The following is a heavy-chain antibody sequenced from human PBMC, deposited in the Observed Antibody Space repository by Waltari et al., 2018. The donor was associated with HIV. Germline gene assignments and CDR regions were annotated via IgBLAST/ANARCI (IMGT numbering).Heavy chain of an antibody. CDR2: IYPGDSET. CDR3: ARQSSPDY. V-gene: IGHV5-51*07. Sequence: EVQLLQSVAEVQTPGESLMISCYGPGYSIASYWIGWGHQMPGKGLEWMGIIYPGDSETRYSPSFQGQVTISADKSISTAYLQWSSLKASDTAMYYCARQSSPDYWGQGTLVTVSS. J-gene: IGHJ4*02. CDR1: GYSIASYW.